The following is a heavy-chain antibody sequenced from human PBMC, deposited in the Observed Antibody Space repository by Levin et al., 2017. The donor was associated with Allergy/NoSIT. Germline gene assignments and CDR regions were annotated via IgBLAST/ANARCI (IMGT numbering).Heavy chain of an antibody. V-gene: IGHV3-21*01. Sequence: GGSLRLSCAASGFTFSSYSMNWVRQAPGKGLEWVSSISSSSSYIYYADSVKGRFTISRDNAKNSLYLQMNSLRAEDTAVYYCARSVTTLHDAFDIWGQGTMVTVSS. CDR3: ARSVTTLHDAFDI. CDR1: GFTFSSYS. CDR2: ISSSSSYI. J-gene: IGHJ3*02. D-gene: IGHD4-17*01.